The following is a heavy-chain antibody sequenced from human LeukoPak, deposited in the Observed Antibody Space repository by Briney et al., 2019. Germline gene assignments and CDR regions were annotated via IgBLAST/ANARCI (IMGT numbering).Heavy chain of an antibody. CDR2: VKQDGSEE. D-gene: IGHD6-19*01. Sequence: GGSLRLSCAASGLTFSRHWMSWVRQAPGKGLEWVANVKQDGSEEFYVDSVKGRFTTSRDNAKNSLYLQMNSLRAEDTAMYYCARDPVHSSGWFAVSYYYMDVWGKGTMVTVSS. CDR1: GLTFSRHW. CDR3: ARDPVHSSGWFAVSYYYMDV. V-gene: IGHV3-7*01. J-gene: IGHJ6*03.